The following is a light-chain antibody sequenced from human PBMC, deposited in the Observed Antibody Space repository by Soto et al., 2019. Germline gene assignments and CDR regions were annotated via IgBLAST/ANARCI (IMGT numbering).Light chain of an antibody. J-gene: IGKJ1*01. V-gene: IGKV3-20*01. Sequence: ETVLTQSPGTLSLSPGERATLSCRASQSVGGSFLAWYQQRPGQAPRLLIYGASNRATGIPDRFSGSGSGTDFTLTISRLEPEDFAVYYCQQYVTSPWAFGQGTKVDIK. CDR3: QQYVTSPWA. CDR2: GAS. CDR1: QSVGGSF.